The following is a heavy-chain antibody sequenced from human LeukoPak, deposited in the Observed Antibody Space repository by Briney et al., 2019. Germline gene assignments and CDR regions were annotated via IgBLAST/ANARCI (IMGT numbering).Heavy chain of an antibody. CDR1: GYTLTELS. V-gene: IGHV1-24*01. Sequence: ASVKVSCKLSGYTLTELSMHWVRQAPGKGLEWMGGFDPEDGETIYAQKFQGRVTMTEDTSTDTAYMELSSLRSEDTAVYYCATARRDYDILTGYFLDAFDIWGQGTMVTVSS. J-gene: IGHJ3*02. CDR2: FDPEDGET. CDR3: ATARRDYDILTGYFLDAFDI. D-gene: IGHD3-9*01.